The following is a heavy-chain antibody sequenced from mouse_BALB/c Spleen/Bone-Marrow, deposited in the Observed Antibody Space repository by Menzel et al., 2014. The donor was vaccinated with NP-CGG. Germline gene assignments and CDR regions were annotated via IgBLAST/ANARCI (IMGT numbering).Heavy chain of an antibody. CDR1: GFTFTSYW. V-gene: IGHV1S81*02. J-gene: IGHJ4*01. CDR2: INPSNGRT. CDR3: ARDGNYRYAMDY. Sequence: LQESGDELVKPGASVKLSCKASGFTFTSYWIHWVKQRPGQGPEWIGEINPSNGRTNYNEKFKSKATLTGDKSSSTAYMQLSSLTSEDSAVYYCARDGNYRYAMDYWGQGTSVTVSS. D-gene: IGHD2-1*01.